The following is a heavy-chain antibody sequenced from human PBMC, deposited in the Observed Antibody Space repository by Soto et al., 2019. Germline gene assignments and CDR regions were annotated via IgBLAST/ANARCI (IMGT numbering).Heavy chain of an antibody. D-gene: IGHD3-22*01. V-gene: IGHV1-58*01. Sequence: GASVKVSCKASGFTFTSSAVQWVRQARGQRLEWIGWIVVGSGNTNYAQKFQERVTITRDMSTSTAYMELSSLRSEDTAVYYCAADMDYYDSSGKFDYWGQGTLVTVSS. CDR2: IVVGSGNT. CDR3: AADMDYYDSSGKFDY. J-gene: IGHJ4*02. CDR1: GFTFTSSA.